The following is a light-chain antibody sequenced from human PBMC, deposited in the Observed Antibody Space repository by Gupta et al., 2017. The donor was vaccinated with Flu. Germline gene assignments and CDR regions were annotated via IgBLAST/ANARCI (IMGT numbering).Light chain of an antibody. V-gene: IGKV3-15*01. Sequence: EIVMTQSPATLSVSPGERATLSCRASQSVSSNLAWYQQKPGQAPRLLIYGASTRANGIPARFSGSGAGTEFTLTISSLQSEDFAVYYCQQYNNWPPVRTFGQGTKVEIK. CDR1: QSVSSN. CDR2: GAS. CDR3: QQYNNWPPVRT. J-gene: IGKJ1*01.